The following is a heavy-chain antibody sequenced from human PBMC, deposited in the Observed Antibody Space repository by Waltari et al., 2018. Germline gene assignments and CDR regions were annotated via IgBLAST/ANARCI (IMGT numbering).Heavy chain of an antibody. CDR1: GFTFGIYG. J-gene: IGHJ4*02. V-gene: IGHV3-33*01. D-gene: IGHD5-12*01. CDR3: ARDNVEMATIRYFDY. Sequence: QVQLVESGGGVVQPGRSLRLSCAASGFTFGIYGMHWFRQAPGKGLEWVAVIWYDGSNKYYADSVKGRFTISRDNSKNTLYLQMNSLRAEDTAVYYCARDNVEMATIRYFDYWGQGTLVTVSS. CDR2: IWYDGSNK.